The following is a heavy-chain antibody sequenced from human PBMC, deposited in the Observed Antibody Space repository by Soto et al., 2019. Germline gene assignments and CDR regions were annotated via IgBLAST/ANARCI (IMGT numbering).Heavy chain of an antibody. J-gene: IGHJ6*02. D-gene: IGHD1-1*01. V-gene: IGHV1-3*01. Sequence: ASVKVSCKASGYTFTSYAMHWVRQAPGQRLEWMGWINAGNGNTKYAQKFQGRVTITADTSTSTAYMELSSLRSEDTAVYYCATSDIERYYWNGRGYYYYGMDVWGQGTTVTVSS. CDR2: INAGNGNT. CDR1: GYTFTSYA. CDR3: ATSDIERYYWNGRGYYYYGMDV.